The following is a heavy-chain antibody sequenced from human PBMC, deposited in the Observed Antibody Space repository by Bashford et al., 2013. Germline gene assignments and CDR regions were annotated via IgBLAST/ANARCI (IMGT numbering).Heavy chain of an antibody. V-gene: IGHV1-69*01. CDR2: IIPIFGTA. J-gene: IGHJ6*02. CDR3: ARRPLGRFGPHSDYYYYGMDV. Sequence: WVRQAPGQGLEWMGGIIPIFGTANYAQKFQGRVTITADESTSTAYMELSSLRSEDTAVYYCARRPLGRFGPHSDYYYYGMDVWGQGTTVTVSS. D-gene: IGHD3-10*01.